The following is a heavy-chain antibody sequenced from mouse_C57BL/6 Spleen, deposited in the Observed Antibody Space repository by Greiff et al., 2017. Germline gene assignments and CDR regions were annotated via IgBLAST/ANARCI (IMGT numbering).Heavy chain of an antibody. CDR2: IYPSDSET. D-gene: IGHD1-1*01. V-gene: IGHV1-61*01. J-gene: IGHJ2*01. CDR3: VRWYYGSGGDYCDY. Sequence: QVQLQQPGAELVRPGSSVKLSCKASGYTFTSYWMDWVKQRPGQGLEWIGNIYPSDSETHYNQKFKDKATLTVDKSSSTAYMQLNSLTSEDSAVYYGVRWYYGSGGDYCDYWGQGTTLTVSS. CDR1: GYTFTSYW.